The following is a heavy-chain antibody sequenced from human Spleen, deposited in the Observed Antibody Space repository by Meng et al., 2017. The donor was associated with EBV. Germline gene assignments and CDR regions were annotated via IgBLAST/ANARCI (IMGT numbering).Heavy chain of an antibody. Sequence: QVQLVQSGAEVKKPGASVKVSCKASGYTFTDYYMHWVRQAPGQGLEWMGRTNPNSGDTDYAQKFQGRVTMTRDTSISTAYMELSRLRSDDTALYYCARDEMTTGFDYWGQGSLVTVSS. CDR1: GYTFTDYY. CDR3: ARDEMTTGFDY. V-gene: IGHV1-2*06. J-gene: IGHJ4*02. D-gene: IGHD4-17*01. CDR2: TNPNSGDT.